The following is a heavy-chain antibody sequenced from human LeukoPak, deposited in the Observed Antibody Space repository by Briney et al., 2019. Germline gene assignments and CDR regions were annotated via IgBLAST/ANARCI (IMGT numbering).Heavy chain of an antibody. D-gene: IGHD3-3*01. CDR3: ARGSLLAFWSGMSFDY. Sequence: ASVKLSCKASGGTFSSYAISWVRQAPGQGLEWMGRIIPILGIANYAQKFQGRVTITADKSTTTAYMELSSLRSEDTAVYYCARGSLLAFWSGMSFDYWGQGTLVTVSS. J-gene: IGHJ4*02. CDR2: IIPILGIA. CDR1: GGTFSSYA. V-gene: IGHV1-69*04.